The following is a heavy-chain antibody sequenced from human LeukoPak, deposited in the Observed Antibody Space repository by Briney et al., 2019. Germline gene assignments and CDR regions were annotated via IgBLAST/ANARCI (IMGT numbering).Heavy chain of an antibody. J-gene: IGHJ3*02. CDR2: IYYSGST. CDR1: GGSISSGGYY. Sequence: SETLSLTCTVSGGSISSGGYYWSWIRQHPGKGLEWIGYIYYSGSTYYNPSLRSRVTISVDTSKNQFSLKLSSVTAADTAVYYCARVFNDAFDIWGQGTMVTVSS. CDR3: ARVFNDAFDI. D-gene: IGHD2-21*01. V-gene: IGHV4-31*03.